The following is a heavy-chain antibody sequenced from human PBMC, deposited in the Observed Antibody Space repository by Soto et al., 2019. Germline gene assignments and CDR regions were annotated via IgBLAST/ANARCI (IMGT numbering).Heavy chain of an antibody. V-gene: IGHV1-18*01. CDR3: PRDPALGDHQY. D-gene: IGHD3-16*01. CDR2: ISAYSGKT. J-gene: IGHJ4*02. CDR1: GYTFTTYG. Sequence: QVQLVQSGGEVKKPGASVKVSCKTSGYTFTTYGISWVRQAPGQGLEWVGWISAYSGKTHYAQKFQGKVTMTTDTSTNTAYLELRSLRSDDTAVYYCPRDPALGDHQYWGQGTLVTVSS.